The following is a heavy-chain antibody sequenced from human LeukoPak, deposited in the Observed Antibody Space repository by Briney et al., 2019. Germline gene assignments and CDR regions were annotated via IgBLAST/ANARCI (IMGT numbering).Heavy chain of an antibody. D-gene: IGHD4-23*01. Sequence: GGSLRLSCAASGFTFSSYSMNWVRQAPGKGLEWVSSISSSSSYIYYADSVKGRFTISRDNAKNSLYLQMNSLRPEDTAVYYCARDAIYGGKTFDYWGQGTLVTVSS. CDR1: GFTFSSYS. CDR2: ISSSSSYI. V-gene: IGHV3-21*01. CDR3: ARDAIYGGKTFDY. J-gene: IGHJ4*02.